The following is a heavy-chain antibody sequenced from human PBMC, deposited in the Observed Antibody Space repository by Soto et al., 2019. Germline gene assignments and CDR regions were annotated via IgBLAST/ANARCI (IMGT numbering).Heavy chain of an antibody. V-gene: IGHV3-23*01. CDR1: GFTFSTYA. CDR2: ISGSGAHT. J-gene: IGHJ6*02. Sequence: PGGSLRLSCAASGFTFSTYAMSWVRQAPGKGLEWVSAISGSGAHTYYADSVKGRFSISRDNSKSTLYLQINSLRADDTAVYYCLIYYYYYTMDVWGQGTTVTVSS. D-gene: IGHD3-22*01. CDR3: LIYYYYYTMDV.